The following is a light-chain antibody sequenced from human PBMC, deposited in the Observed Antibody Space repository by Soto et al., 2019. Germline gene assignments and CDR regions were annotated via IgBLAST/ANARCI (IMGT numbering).Light chain of an antibody. V-gene: IGKV1-5*03. CDR1: QSISEY. CDR3: QQYDSHPRT. CDR2: KAS. J-gene: IGKJ1*01. Sequence: DIHMTQSPSTLSASVGDRVTITCRASQSISEYLAWYQQKPGKAPNLLIYKASLLQSGVPSRFSGSGSGTEFTLTISSLQPDDVATYYCQQYDSHPRTFGQGTQVAVK.